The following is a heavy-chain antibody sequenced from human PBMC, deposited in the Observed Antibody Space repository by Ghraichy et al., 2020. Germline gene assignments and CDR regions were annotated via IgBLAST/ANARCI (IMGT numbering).Heavy chain of an antibody. V-gene: IGHV3-23*01. D-gene: IGHD6-13*01. CDR2: VSAGGGNT. CDR1: GFTFSTYA. Sequence: GGSLRLSCADSGFTFSTYAMSWVRQAPGKGLEWVSTVSAGGGNTYYADSVKGRFTISRDNSKNTLYLQMNSLRAEDTAVYYCAKGIDSSWVYFDSWGQGTLVIVSS. J-gene: IGHJ4*02. CDR3: AKGIDSSWVYFDS.